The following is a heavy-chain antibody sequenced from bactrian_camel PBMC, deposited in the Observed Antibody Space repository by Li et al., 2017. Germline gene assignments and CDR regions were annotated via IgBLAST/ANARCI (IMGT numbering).Heavy chain of an antibody. D-gene: IGHD1*01. V-gene: IGHV3S55*01. Sequence: QVQLVESGGGSVQAGGSLTLSCVTSGGDPSTTDCMGWFRTGREAVAHINSDGTAEYKNSVKGRFTISREAKNTLYLQMSSLKPEDTAVYYCVPVALEERDGLVSCARWSQGTQVTVS. CDR1: GDPSTTDC. CDR2: INSDGTA. J-gene: IGHJ4*01.